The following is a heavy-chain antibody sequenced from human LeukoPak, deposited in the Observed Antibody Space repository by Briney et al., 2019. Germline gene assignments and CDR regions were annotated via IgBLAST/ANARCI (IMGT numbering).Heavy chain of an antibody. V-gene: IGHV3-7*01. CDR1: GFTFSNYW. CDR3: ARDVAAPGGVYFDY. D-gene: IGHD3-16*01. CDR2: IKEDGSEK. J-gene: IGHJ4*02. Sequence: PGGSLRLSCAASGFTFSNYWMSWVRQAPGNGLEWVANIKEDGSEKYSVDSVKGRFTISRDNSKNTLYLQMNSLRAEDTAVYYCARDVAAPGGVYFDYWGQGTLVTVSS.